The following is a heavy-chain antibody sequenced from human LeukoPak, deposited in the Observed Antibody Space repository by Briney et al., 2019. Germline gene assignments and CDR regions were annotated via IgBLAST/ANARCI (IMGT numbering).Heavy chain of an antibody. CDR1: GYTFTDYY. J-gene: IGHJ4*02. V-gene: IGHV1-2*02. CDR3: ARIGYNHYFDY. Sequence: GASVKVSCKASGYTFTDYYLHWARQAPGQGLEWMGWINPNSGGTNSAQTFQGRVTMTRDTSITTAYLDLSRLRSDDTAVYYCARIGYNHYFDYWGQGTLVTVSS. D-gene: IGHD5-24*01. CDR2: INPNSGGT.